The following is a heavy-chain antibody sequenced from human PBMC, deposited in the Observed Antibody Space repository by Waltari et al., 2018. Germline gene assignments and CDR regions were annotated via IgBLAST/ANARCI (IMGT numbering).Heavy chain of an antibody. D-gene: IGHD1-1*01. CDR2: INHSGST. CDR1: SGSFSDYY. CDR3: ARTRIKGTSPYY. Sequence: QVQLHQWGAGLLKPSETLSLTCAVYSGSFSDYYWSWIRQPPGKGLEWIGQINHSGSTNFNPSLKSRVTLSVDTSKNQFSLKLSSVTAADTAVYYCARTRIKGTSPYYWGQGTLATVSS. J-gene: IGHJ4*02. V-gene: IGHV4-34*01.